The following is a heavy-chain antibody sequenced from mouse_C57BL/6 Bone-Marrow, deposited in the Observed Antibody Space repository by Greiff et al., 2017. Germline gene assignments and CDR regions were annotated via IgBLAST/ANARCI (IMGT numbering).Heavy chain of an antibody. D-gene: IGHD1-1*01. V-gene: IGHV5-15*01. CDR2: ISNLAYSI. J-gene: IGHJ3*01. CDR1: GFTFSDYG. Sequence: EVQRVESGGGLVQPGGSLKLSCAASGFTFSDYGMAWVRQAPRKGPEWVAFISNLAYSIYYADTVTGRFTISRENAKNTLYLEMSSLRSEDTAMYYCARHRYYGSSSWFAYWGQGTLVTVSA. CDR3: ARHRYYGSSSWFAY.